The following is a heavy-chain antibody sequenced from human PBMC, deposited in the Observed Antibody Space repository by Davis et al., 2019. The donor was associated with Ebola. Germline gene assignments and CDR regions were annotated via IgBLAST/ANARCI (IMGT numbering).Heavy chain of an antibody. CDR1: GFTFSSYW. CDR2: INSDGSST. J-gene: IGHJ4*02. CDR3: VKAIVGYYFDY. D-gene: IGHD1-26*01. V-gene: IGHV3-74*01. Sequence: GESLKISCAASGFTFSSYWMHWVRQAPGKGLVWVSRINSDGSSTYYADSVKGRFTISRDNSKNTLYLQMSSLRAEDTAVYYCVKAIVGYYFDYWGQGTLVTVSS.